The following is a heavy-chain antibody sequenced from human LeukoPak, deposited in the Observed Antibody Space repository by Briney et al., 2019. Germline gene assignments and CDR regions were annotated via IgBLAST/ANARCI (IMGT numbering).Heavy chain of an antibody. D-gene: IGHD5-12*01. V-gene: IGHV3-30-3*02. CDR1: GFTSSSYA. Sequence: GGSLRLSCAASGFTSSSYAMHWVRQAPGKGLEWVAVISYDGSNKYYADSVKGRFTISRDNSKITLYLQMNSLRAEDTAVYYCAKSYNGYESKPDYWGQGTLVTVSS. J-gene: IGHJ4*02. CDR2: ISYDGSNK. CDR3: AKSYNGYESKPDY.